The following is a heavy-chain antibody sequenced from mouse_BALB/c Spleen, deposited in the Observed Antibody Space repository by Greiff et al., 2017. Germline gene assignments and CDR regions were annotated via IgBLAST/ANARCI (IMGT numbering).Heavy chain of an antibody. CDR3: AGENYAMDY. J-gene: IGHJ4*01. Sequence: EVMLVESGPGLVKPSQSLSLTCTVTGYSITSDYAWNWIRQFPGNKLEWMGYISYSGSTSYNPSLKSRISITRDTSKNQFFLQLNSVTTEDTATYYCAGENYAMDYWGQGTSVTVSS. V-gene: IGHV3-2*02. CDR1: GYSITSDYA. CDR2: ISYSGST.